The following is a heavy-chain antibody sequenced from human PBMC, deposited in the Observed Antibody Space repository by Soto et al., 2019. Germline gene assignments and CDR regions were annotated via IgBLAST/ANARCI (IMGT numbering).Heavy chain of an antibody. CDR2: IWYDGSNK. CDR3: ARGAQYCGGDCYSYAFDI. CDR1: GFTFSSYG. Sequence: QVQLVESGGGVVQPGRSLRLSCAASGFTFSSYGMHWVRQAPGKGLEWVAVIWYDGSNKYYADSVKGRFTISRDNSKNTLYLQMNSLRAEDTAVYYCARGAQYCGGDCYSYAFDIWGQGTMVTVSS. D-gene: IGHD2-21*01. J-gene: IGHJ3*02. V-gene: IGHV3-33*01.